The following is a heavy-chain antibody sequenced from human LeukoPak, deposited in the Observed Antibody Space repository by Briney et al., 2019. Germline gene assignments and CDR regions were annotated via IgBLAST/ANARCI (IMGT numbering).Heavy chain of an antibody. D-gene: IGHD5-18*01. CDR2: IKQDGSEK. CDR1: GFTFSSYW. Sequence: GGSLRLSCAASGFTFSSYWMSWVRQAPGKGLEWVANIKQDGSEKYYVDSVKGRFTISREDSRNVAYLQMNSLKTEDTAVYYCSRGPIQLWIHNGMDVWGQGTTVIVSS. CDR3: SRGPIQLWIHNGMDV. J-gene: IGHJ6*02. V-gene: IGHV3-7*03.